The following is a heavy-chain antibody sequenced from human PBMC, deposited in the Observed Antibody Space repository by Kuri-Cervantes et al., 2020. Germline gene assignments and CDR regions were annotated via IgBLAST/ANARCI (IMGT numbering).Heavy chain of an antibody. CDR1: GFTFSSYW. CDR2: IKQDGSEK. V-gene: IGHV3-7*01. D-gene: IGHD6-13*01. Sequence: ETLSLTCAASGFTFSSYWMSWVRQAPGKGLEWVANIKQDGSEKYYVDSVKGRFTISRDNAKNSLYLQMNSLRAEDTAVYYCARDHSSSWESPIFDYWGQGTLVTVSS. CDR3: ARDHSSSWESPIFDY. J-gene: IGHJ4*02.